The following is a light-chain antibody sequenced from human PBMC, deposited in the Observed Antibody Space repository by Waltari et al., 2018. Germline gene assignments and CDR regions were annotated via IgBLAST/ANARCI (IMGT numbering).Light chain of an antibody. J-gene: IGLJ3*02. CDR2: DVS. CDR3: SSYTNTGTRV. Sequence: QSALTQPASVSGSPGQSITISCTGTSSDVGGYNYVSWYQQHPGKAPKLMIYDVSNRASGGSNRFSGSKSGNTASLTISGLQAEDEADFYCSSYTNTGTRVFGGGTKLTVL. CDR1: SSDVGGYNY. V-gene: IGLV2-14*03.